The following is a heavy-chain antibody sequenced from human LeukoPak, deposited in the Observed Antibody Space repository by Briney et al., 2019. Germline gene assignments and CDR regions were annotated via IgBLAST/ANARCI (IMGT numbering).Heavy chain of an antibody. CDR1: GFTFSSYG. CDR2: IGGGDT. D-gene: IGHD2-8*01. CDR3: AKDGQSFNSMYDYFDS. V-gene: IGHV3-NL1*01. J-gene: IGHJ4*02. Sequence: PGGSLRLSCAASGFTFSSYGMHWVRQAPGKGLEWVSSIGGGDTHYADSVKGRFTISRDDSRSTVDLQMSSLRAEDTAVYYCAKDGQSFNSMYDYFDSWGQGTLVTVSS.